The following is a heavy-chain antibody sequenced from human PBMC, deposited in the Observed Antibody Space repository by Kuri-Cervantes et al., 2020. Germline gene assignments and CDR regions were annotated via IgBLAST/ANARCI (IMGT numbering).Heavy chain of an antibody. V-gene: IGHV1-69*06. J-gene: IGHJ4*02. Sequence: SVKVSCKASGYTFSSYAISWVRQAPGQGLEWMGGIIPIFGTANYAQKFQGRVTITADKSTSTVYLELKSLRSDDTGVYYCARAGNAGVKYGDYWAGDYWGQGTLVTVSS. CDR1: GYTFSSYA. D-gene: IGHD4-17*01. CDR2: IIPIFGTA. CDR3: ARAGNAGVKYGDYWAGDY.